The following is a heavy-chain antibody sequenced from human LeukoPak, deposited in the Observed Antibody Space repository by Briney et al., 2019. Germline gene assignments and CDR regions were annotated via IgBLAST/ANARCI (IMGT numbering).Heavy chain of an antibody. J-gene: IGHJ4*02. Sequence: SETLSLTCTVSGGSISSYYWSWIRQPPGKGLEWIGYIYYSGSTNYNPSLKSRVTISVDTSKNQFSLKLSSVTAADTAVYYCARVFDWLLPNYWGQGTLVTVSS. CDR1: GGSISSYY. CDR2: IYYSGST. V-gene: IGHV4-59*01. CDR3: ARVFDWLLPNY. D-gene: IGHD3-9*01.